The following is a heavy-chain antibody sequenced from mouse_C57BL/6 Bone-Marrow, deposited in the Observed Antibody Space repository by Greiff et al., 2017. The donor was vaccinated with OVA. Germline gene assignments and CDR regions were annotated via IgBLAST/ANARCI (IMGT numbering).Heavy chain of an antibody. Sequence: QVQLQQSGAELVRPGASVTLSCKASGYTFTDYEMHWVKQTPVHGLEWIGAIDPEPGGTAYNQKFKGKAILTADKSSSTAYMELLSLTSEDSAVYYCTRGIYYGYPYAMDDWGQGTSVTVSS. CDR3: TRGIYYGYPYAMDD. D-gene: IGHD2-2*01. J-gene: IGHJ4*01. V-gene: IGHV1-15*01. CDR2: IDPEPGGT. CDR1: GYTFTDYE.